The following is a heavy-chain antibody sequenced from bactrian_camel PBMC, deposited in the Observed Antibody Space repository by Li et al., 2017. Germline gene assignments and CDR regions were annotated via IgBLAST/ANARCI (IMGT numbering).Heavy chain of an antibody. D-gene: IGHD1*01. CDR3: ATPQYATEGIDGRRITPAYDI. V-gene: IGHV3S1*01. CDR1: GSTLHTYS. J-gene: IGHJ4*01. Sequence: HVQLVESGGGSALAGGSVRLSCAASGSTLHTYSWFRQAPGQEREGVAAIDTGDGSTYYLNSVEGRFTISHDNNKNTLYLQMNSLKSEDTALYYCATPQYATEGIDGRRITPAYDIWGQGTQVTGS. CDR2: IDTGDGST.